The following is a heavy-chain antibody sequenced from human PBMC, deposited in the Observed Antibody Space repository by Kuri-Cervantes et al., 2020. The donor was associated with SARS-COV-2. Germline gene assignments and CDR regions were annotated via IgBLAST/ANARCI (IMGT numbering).Heavy chain of an antibody. J-gene: IGHJ4*02. CDR2: SYSGGST. CDR1: EFNVSSNY. Sequence: LSLTCAASEFNVSSNYMSWVRQAPGKGLEWVPVSYSGGSTYYADSVKGRFTIARDNSKNTLYLQMNSLRAGDTAVYYCARDYDYIWGSYRYSDYWGQGTLVTVSS. D-gene: IGHD3-16*02. V-gene: IGHV3-53*01. CDR3: ARDYDYIWGSYRYSDY.